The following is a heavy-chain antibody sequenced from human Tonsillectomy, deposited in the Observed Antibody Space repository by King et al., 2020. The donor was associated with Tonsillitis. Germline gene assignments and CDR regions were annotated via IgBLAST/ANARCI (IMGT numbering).Heavy chain of an antibody. J-gene: IGHJ4*02. V-gene: IGHV3-53*01. CDR2: IYSGGST. D-gene: IGHD6-19*01. CDR1: GFTVSSNY. CDR3: ARGGGSGWYFDYFDY. Sequence: VQLVESGGGLIQPGGSLRLSCAASGFTVSSNYMSWVRQAPGKGLEWVSVIYSGGSTYYADSVKGRFTISRDNSKNTLYLHMNSLRAEDTAVYYCARGGGSGWYFDYFDYWGQGTLVTVSS.